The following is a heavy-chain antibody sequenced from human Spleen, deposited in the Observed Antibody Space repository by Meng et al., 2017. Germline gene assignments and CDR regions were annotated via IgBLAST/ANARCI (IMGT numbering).Heavy chain of an antibody. J-gene: IGHJ4*02. CDR1: VGSISSSNW. Sequence: QGQLQESGPGLGKPSGTRSLTCGVSVGSISSSNWWTWVRQPPGKGLEWIGEIYHSGSTNYSPSLKSRVTMSVDKSKNQFSLQLTSVTAADTGFYYCARGSMTGAGDFEYWGQGILVTVSS. D-gene: IGHD6-13*01. CDR2: IYHSGST. V-gene: IGHV4-4*02. CDR3: ARGSMTGAGDFEY.